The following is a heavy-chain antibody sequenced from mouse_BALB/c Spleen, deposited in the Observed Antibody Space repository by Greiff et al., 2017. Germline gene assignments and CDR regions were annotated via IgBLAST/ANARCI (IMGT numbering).Heavy chain of an antibody. D-gene: IGHD2-1*01. V-gene: IGHV1-87*01. Sequence: QVQLKQSGAELARPGASVKLSCKASGYTFTSYWMQWVKQRPGQGLEWIGAIYPGDGDTRYTQKFKGKATLTADKSSSTAYMQLSSLASEDSAVYYCAREEKWYGGGYWGQGTTLTVSS. J-gene: IGHJ2*01. CDR2: IYPGDGDT. CDR1: GYTFTSYW. CDR3: AREEKWYGGGY.